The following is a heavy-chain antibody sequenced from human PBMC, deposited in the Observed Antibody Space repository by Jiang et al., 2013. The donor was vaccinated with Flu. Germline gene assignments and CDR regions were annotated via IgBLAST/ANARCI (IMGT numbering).Heavy chain of an antibody. CDR2: IYTSGST. CDR1: GGSISSYY. D-gene: IGHD3-16*01. CDR3: ARLGPDGPPDY. Sequence: LLKPSETLSLTCTVSGGSISSYYWSWIRQPPGKGLEWIGYIYTSGSTNXNPSLKSRVTISVDTSKNQFSLKLSSVTAADTAVYYCARLGPDGPPDYWGQGTLVTVSS. V-gene: IGHV4-4*09. J-gene: IGHJ4*02.